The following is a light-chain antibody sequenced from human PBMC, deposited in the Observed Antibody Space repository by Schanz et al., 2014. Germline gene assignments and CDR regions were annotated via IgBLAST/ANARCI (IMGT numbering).Light chain of an antibody. J-gene: IGLJ3*02. Sequence: QSALTQPRSVSGSPGQSVTISCTGTSSDVGTYNYVSWYQQHPGKAPKLMIYEVSKWPAGVPDRFSGSKSGNTASLTVSGLQAEDEADYYCAAWDDSLNGWVFGGGTKLTVL. CDR1: SSDVGTYNY. CDR3: AAWDDSLNGWV. CDR2: EVS. V-gene: IGLV2-11*01.